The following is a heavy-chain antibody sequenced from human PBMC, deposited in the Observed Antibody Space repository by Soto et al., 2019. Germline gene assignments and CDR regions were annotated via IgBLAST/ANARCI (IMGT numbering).Heavy chain of an antibody. CDR3: ARMRGGATLNDAFDI. Sequence: QVQLVQSGAEVKKPGSSVKVSCKASGGTFSSYAISWVRQAPGQGLEWMGGIIPIFGTANYAQKFQGRVRITGDKSTSTAYMGLSGLRSENTAVYYGARMRGGATLNDAFDIWGQGTMVTVSS. D-gene: IGHD1-26*01. CDR1: GGTFSSYA. V-gene: IGHV1-69*06. CDR2: IIPIFGTA. J-gene: IGHJ3*02.